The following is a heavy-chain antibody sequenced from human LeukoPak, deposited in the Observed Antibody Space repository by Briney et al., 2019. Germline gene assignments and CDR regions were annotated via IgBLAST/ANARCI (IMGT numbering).Heavy chain of an antibody. D-gene: IGHD3-9*01. CDR1: GFTFSSYS. J-gene: IGHJ6*02. CDR2: ISSSSSYI. V-gene: IGHV3-21*01. Sequence: GGSLRLTCAASGFTFSSYSMNWVRQAPGKGLEWVSSISSSSSYIYYADSVKGRFTISRDNAKNSLYLQMNSLRAEDTAVYYCARDGTKLRYFDWLLERSYYHYGMDVWGQGTTVTVSS. CDR3: ARDGTKLRYFDWLLERSYYHYGMDV.